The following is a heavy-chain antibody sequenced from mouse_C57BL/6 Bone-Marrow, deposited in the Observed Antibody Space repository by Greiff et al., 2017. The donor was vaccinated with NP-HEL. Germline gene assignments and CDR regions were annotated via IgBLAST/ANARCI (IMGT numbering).Heavy chain of an antibody. CDR1: GYTFTDYE. D-gene: IGHD1-1*02. V-gene: IGHV1-15*01. J-gene: IGHJ2*01. Sequence: VPLQQSGAELVRPGASVTLSCKASGYTFTDYEMHCVKQTPLHGLEWIGAIDPETGGTASNQKFNGTAILTADPSSSTTYMALRSLTSEDSAVCYCTVALYYFDYWGQGTTLTVSS. CDR3: TVALYYFDY. CDR2: IDPETGGT.